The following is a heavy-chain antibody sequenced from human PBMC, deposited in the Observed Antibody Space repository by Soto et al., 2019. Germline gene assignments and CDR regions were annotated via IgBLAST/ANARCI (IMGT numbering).Heavy chain of an antibody. D-gene: IGHD2-2*01. V-gene: IGHV3-30*18. CDR1: GFTFSSYG. CDR3: ANEVDCSSTSCYAPNFDY. J-gene: IGHJ4*02. CDR2: ISYDGSNK. Sequence: QVQLVESGGGVVQPGRSLRLSCAASGFTFSSYGMHWVRQAPGKGLEWVAVISYDGSNKYYADSVKGRFTISRDNSKNTLELQMNSLRAEDTAVYYCANEVDCSSTSCYAPNFDYWGQGTLVTVSS.